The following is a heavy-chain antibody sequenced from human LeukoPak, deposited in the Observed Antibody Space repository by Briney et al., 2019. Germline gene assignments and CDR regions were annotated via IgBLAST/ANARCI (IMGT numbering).Heavy chain of an antibody. Sequence: SETLSLTCAASGGSISSSSYYWGWIRQPPGKGLEWIGSIYYSGSTYYNPSLKSRVTISVDTSKNQFSLKLSSVTAADTAVYYCARQDSSSWLENWFDPWGQGTLVTVSS. V-gene: IGHV4-39*01. CDR2: IYYSGST. CDR1: GGSISSSSYY. CDR3: ARQDSSSWLENWFDP. J-gene: IGHJ5*02. D-gene: IGHD6-13*01.